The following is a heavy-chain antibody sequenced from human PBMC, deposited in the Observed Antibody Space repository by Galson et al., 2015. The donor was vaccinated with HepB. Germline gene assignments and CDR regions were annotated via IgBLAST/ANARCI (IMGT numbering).Heavy chain of an antibody. CDR3: ARRISLVRGIITKPDYYYGMDV. D-gene: IGHD3-10*01. J-gene: IGHJ6*02. V-gene: IGHV3-7*03. Sequence: SLRLSCAASGFTFSSYWMNWVRQAPGKGLEWVAHINQDGSSKYYVHSVKGRFTISRDNAKDSVYLHLDSLRAENTAVYYCARRISLVRGIITKPDYYYGMDVWAKGPRSPSP. CDR2: INQDGSSK. CDR1: GFTFSSYW.